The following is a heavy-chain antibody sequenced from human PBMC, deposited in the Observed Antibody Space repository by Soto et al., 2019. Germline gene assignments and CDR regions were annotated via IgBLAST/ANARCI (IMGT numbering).Heavy chain of an antibody. CDR1: GFAFSSYA. Sequence: EVQLLESGGGLVQPGGSLRLSCAASGFAFSSYAMSWVRQAPGKGLEWVSAISGSGGSTFYADSVQGRFTISRDNYKNTLYLQMISLRVEDTAVYYCAKDLHDFWTNDAFDIWGQGTMVTVSS. CDR3: AKDLHDFWTNDAFDI. J-gene: IGHJ3*02. D-gene: IGHD3-3*01. V-gene: IGHV3-23*01. CDR2: ISGSGGST.